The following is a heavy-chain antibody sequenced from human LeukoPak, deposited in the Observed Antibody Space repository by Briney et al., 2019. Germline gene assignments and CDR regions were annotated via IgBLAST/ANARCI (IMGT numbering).Heavy chain of an antibody. CDR3: ARLYYDILTAIRN. J-gene: IGHJ4*02. D-gene: IGHD3-9*01. CDR2: IYNDGGT. CDR1: GFTVRSNY. V-gene: IGHV3-53*01. Sequence: GGSLRLSCAASGFTVRSNYMSWVRQAPGKGLEWVSIIYNDGGTYYADSVKGRFIISRDNSKNTLFLQMNSLRAEDTAVYFCARLYYDILTAIRNWGQGTLVTVSS.